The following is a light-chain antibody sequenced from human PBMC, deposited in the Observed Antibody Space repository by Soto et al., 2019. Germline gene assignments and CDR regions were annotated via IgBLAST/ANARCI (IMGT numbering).Light chain of an antibody. V-gene: IGKV1-39*01. CDR1: QSISSY. Sequence: DIQMTQSPSSLSASVGDRVTITCRASQSISSYLNWYQQKPGKAPKLLIYAASTLQSGVPSGFSGSGSGTDFTLTISSLQPEDFATYYCQQSYSIPYTFGQGTNLEIK. CDR3: QQSYSIPYT. J-gene: IGKJ2*01. CDR2: AAS.